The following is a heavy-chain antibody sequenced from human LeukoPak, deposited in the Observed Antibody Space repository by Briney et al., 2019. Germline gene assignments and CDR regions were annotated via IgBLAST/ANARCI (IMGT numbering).Heavy chain of an antibody. Sequence: GGSLRLSCAASGFTFSDYYMSWIRQAPGKGLEWVSYISSSGSTIYYADSAKGRFTISRDNTKNSLYLEMNSLTAEDTALYYCARDLWAQQEGDGFDIWGQGTMVTVSS. J-gene: IGHJ3*02. CDR3: ARDLWAQQEGDGFDI. CDR2: ISSSGSTI. CDR1: GFTFSDYY. V-gene: IGHV3-11*01. D-gene: IGHD6-13*01.